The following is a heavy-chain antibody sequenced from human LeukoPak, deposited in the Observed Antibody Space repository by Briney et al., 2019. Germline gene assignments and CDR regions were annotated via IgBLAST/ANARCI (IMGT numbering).Heavy chain of an antibody. J-gene: IGHJ4*02. V-gene: IGHV4-34*01. CDR1: GGSFSGYY. D-gene: IGHD2-2*01. CDR2: INHSGST. CDR3: ARGRRAPRNPYPLLGYCSSTSCYFDY. Sequence: SETLSLTCAVYGGSFSGYYWSWIRQPPGKGLEWIGEINHSGSTNYNPSLKSRATISVDTSKNQFSLKLSSVTAADTAVYYCARGRRAPRNPYPLLGYCSSTSCYFDYWGQGTLVTVSS.